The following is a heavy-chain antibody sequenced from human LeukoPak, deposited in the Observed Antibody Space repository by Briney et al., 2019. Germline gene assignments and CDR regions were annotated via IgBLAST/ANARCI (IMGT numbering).Heavy chain of an antibody. J-gene: IGHJ5*02. Sequence: PGGSLRLSCAAPGFTFEDYSMHWVRHAPGKGLEGVSRITWNSGTIDYADSVKGRFTISRDNANNSLYMQMNSLRAEDTALYYCARDPSNDCSGDNWATNRCDLWGQGTGVSVS. CDR2: ITWNSGTI. V-gene: IGHV3-9*01. D-gene: IGHD2-15*01. CDR1: GFTFEDYS. CDR3: ARDPSNDCSGDNWATNRCDL.